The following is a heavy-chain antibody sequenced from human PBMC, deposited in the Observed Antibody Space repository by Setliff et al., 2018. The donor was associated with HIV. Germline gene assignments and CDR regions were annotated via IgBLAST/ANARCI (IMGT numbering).Heavy chain of an antibody. CDR3: ARGRGVFKEKPFDD. D-gene: IGHD3-10*01. CDR1: GGSISSHY. Sequence: PSETLSLTCTVSGGSISSHYWSWIRQPPLKGLEWIGYIYYSGSTNYNPSLKGRVTISVDTSKNRFSLRLSSVTAADTAVYYCARGRGVFKEKPFDDWGQGTLGTVPQ. J-gene: IGHJ4*02. CDR2: IYYSGST. V-gene: IGHV4-59*11.